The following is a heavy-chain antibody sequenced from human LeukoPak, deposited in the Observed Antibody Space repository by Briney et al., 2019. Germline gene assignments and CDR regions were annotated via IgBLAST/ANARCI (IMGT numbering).Heavy chain of an antibody. CDR1: GFTFSSYA. J-gene: IGHJ4*02. D-gene: IGHD3-22*01. CDR2: ISGSGGST. V-gene: IGHV3-23*01. Sequence: PGGSLRLSCAASGFTFSSYAMSWVRQAPGKGLEWVSAISGSGGSTYYADSVKGRFTISRDNSKNTLYLQMNSLRAEDTAVYYCAKDLYYYDSSGYYPQTGFDYWGQGTLVTVSS. CDR3: AKDLYYYDSSGYYPQTGFDY.